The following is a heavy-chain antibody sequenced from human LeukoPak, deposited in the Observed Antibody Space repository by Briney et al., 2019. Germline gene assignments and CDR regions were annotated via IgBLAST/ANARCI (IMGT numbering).Heavy chain of an antibody. CDR2: ISSTSGYI. J-gene: IGHJ4*02. CDR3: ATFAEFDY. Sequence: PGGSLRLSCAASGFTFSDYSMNWVRQAPGKGLEWVSSISSTSGYIYYADSMKGRFTISRDNAKNSLSLQMNSLRAEDTAVYYCATFAEFDYWGQGTLVTVSS. CDR1: GFTFSDYS. V-gene: IGHV3-21*01. D-gene: IGHD3-10*01.